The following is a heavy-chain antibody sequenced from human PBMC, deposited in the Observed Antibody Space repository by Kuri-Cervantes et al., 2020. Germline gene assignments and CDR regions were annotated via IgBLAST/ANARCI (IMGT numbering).Heavy chain of an antibody. J-gene: IGHJ5*02. V-gene: IGHV3-9*01. D-gene: IGHD3-22*01. Sequence: SLKISCAASGFTFDDYAMHWVRQAPGKGLEWVSGISWNSGSIGYADSVKGRFTISRDNAKNSLYLQMNSLRAEDTVVYYCARDSSDSSGYYWDWFDPWGQGTLVTVSS. CDR2: ISWNSGSI. CDR1: GFTFDDYA. CDR3: ARDSSDSSGYYWDWFDP.